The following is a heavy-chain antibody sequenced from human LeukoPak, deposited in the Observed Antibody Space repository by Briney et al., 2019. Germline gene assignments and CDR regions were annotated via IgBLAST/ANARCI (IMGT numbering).Heavy chain of an antibody. CDR1: GFTFSISA. Sequence: GGSLRLSCAASGFTFSISAMGWVRQAPGKGLEWVSGISGSGDRKDYADSVKGRFAVSRDNNKNTLHLQMNSLRVEDTAVYYCARGGDWNYIAFDYWGQGTLVTVSS. J-gene: IGHJ4*02. V-gene: IGHV3-23*01. CDR3: ARGGDWNYIAFDY. CDR2: ISGSGDRK. D-gene: IGHD1-7*01.